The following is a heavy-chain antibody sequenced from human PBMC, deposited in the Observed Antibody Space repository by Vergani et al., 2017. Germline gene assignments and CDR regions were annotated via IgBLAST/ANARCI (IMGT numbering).Heavy chain of an antibody. D-gene: IGHD3-3*01. CDR1: GYTFTSYG. V-gene: IGHV1-18*01. J-gene: IGHJ6*03. CDR2: ISAYNGNT. CDR3: ARLLAIFGVVNPLPYYYMDV. Sequence: QVQLVQSGAEVKKPGASVKVSCKASGYTFTSYGISWVRQAPGQGLEWMGWISAYNGNTNYAQKLQGRVTMTTDTSTSTAYMELRSLRSDDTAVYYCARLLAIFGVVNPLPYYYMDVWGKGTTVTVSS.